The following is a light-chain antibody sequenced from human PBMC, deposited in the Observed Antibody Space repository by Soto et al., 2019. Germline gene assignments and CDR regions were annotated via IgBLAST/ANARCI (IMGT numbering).Light chain of an antibody. CDR3: QQYYSYPPT. Sequence: AIRMTQSPSSLSASTGNRVTITCRASQGISSYLAWYQQKPGKAPKLLIYAASTLQSGVPSRFSGSGSGTDFTLTFSCLQSEDFATYYCQQYYSYPPTFGQGTKVDIK. CDR2: AAS. V-gene: IGKV1-8*01. J-gene: IGKJ1*01. CDR1: QGISSY.